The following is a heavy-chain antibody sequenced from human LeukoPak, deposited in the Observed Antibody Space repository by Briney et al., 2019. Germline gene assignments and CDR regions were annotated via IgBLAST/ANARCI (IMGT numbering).Heavy chain of an antibody. Sequence: SETLSLTCTVSGASISSSDRYWGWIRQPPGKGLEWIGSIYYSGITYHNPSLKSRVTISVDTSNNQFSLKMSSVTAADTAVYYCARYYYGSGSYHWFDPWGQGTLVTVSS. V-gene: IGHV4-39*07. D-gene: IGHD3-10*01. CDR1: GASISSSDRY. J-gene: IGHJ5*02. CDR2: IYYSGIT. CDR3: ARYYYGSGSYHWFDP.